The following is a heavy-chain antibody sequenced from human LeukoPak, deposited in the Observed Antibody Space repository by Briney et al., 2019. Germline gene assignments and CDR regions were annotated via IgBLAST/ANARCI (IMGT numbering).Heavy chain of an antibody. D-gene: IGHD5-12*01. J-gene: IGHJ6*03. Sequence: GGSLRLSCAASGFTFSSYSMNWVRQAPGKGLEWVSSISGSSSYIYYADSVKGRFTISRDNAKNSLYLQMNSLRAEDTAVYYCARDSRGMWLRLIRYYYYYYIDVWGKGTTVTVSS. CDR2: ISGSSSYI. CDR3: ARDSRGMWLRLIRYYYYYYIDV. CDR1: GFTFSSYS. V-gene: IGHV3-21*01.